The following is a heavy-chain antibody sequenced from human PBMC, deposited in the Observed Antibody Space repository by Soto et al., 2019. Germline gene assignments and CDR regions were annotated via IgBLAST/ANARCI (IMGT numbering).Heavy chain of an antibody. CDR1: GVSFSGYY. V-gene: IGHV4-34*01. J-gene: IGHJ6*02. Sequence: PSETLSLTCAVYGVSFSGYYWSWIRQPPGKGLEWIGEINHSGSTNYNPSLKSRVTISVDTSKNQFSLKLSSVTAADTAVYYCARVSKEYYDFWSGYYTPRLGGMDVWGQGTTVTVSS. CDR2: INHSGST. D-gene: IGHD3-3*01. CDR3: ARVSKEYYDFWSGYYTPRLGGMDV.